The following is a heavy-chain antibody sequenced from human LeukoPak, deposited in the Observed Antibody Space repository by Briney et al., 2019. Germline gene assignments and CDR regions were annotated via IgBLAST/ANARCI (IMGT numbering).Heavy chain of an antibody. CDR2: IYHSGST. Sequence: SETLSLTCAVSGGSISSGGYSWSWIRQPPGTGLEWIGYIYHSGSTYYNPSLKSRVTISVDTSKNQFSLKLSSVTAADTAVYYCARADSSGYYPVYDAFDIWGQGTMVTVSS. J-gene: IGHJ3*02. CDR3: ARADSSGYYPVYDAFDI. V-gene: IGHV4-30-2*01. CDR1: GGSISSGGYS. D-gene: IGHD3-22*01.